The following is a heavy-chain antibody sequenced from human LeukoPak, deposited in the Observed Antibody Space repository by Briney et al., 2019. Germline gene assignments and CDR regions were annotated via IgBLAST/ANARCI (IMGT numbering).Heavy chain of an antibody. J-gene: IGHJ4*02. D-gene: IGHD6-19*01. CDR1: GGSISSYY. CDR3: ARLGWKQWLDH. V-gene: IGHV4-59*01. CDR2: IYNSEST. Sequence: SETLSLTCTVSGGSISSYYWSWIWQPPGKGLEWIGYIYNSESTNYNPSLKSRVTISVDTSKNQFSLKLSSVTAADTAVYYCARLGWKQWLDHWGQGTLVTVSS.